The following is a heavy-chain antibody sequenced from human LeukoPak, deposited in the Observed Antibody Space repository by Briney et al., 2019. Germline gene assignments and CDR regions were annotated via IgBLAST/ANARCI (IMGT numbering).Heavy chain of an antibody. CDR2: ISPYNGNT. CDR3: ARDKNHYDTRGDF. CDR1: GYTFTSFG. D-gene: IGHD3-22*01. J-gene: IGHJ4*02. V-gene: IGHV1-18*01. Sequence: ASVRVSCKASGYTFTSFGISWVRQAPGQGLEWMGWISPYNGNTNYPQKVQGRITVTTDTSTSTAYMELRSLRSDDTAVYYCARDKNHYDTRGDFWGQGTLVTVSS.